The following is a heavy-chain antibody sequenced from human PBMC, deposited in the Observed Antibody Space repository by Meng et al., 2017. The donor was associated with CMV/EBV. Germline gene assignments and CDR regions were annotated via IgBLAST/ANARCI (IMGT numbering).Heavy chain of an antibody. CDR3: ARLLDATFDY. D-gene: IGHD3/OR15-3a*01. CDR1: GYQFPYYW. V-gene: IGHV5-51*01. CDR2: VYPGNSTT. Sequence: GESLKISCQGSGYQFPYYWVAWVRQMPGKGLEWVGIVYPGNSTTRYSSAFEGQVTISADKSISTAYLQWSSLKASDTAIYYCARLLDATFDYWGQGTLVTVSS. J-gene: IGHJ4*02.